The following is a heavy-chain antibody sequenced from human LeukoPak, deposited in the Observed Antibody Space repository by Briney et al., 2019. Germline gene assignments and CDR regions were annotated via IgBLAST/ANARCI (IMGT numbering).Heavy chain of an antibody. CDR1: GGSIRNYY. CDR2: IYYSGST. CDR3: ARVYYSSSYDYWYFDL. J-gene: IGHJ2*01. V-gene: IGHV4-59*01. Sequence: YPSETLSLTCTVSGGSIRNYYWSWIRQPPGKGLEWIGYIYYSGSTNYNPSLKSRVTISVDTSKNQFSLKLSSVTAADTAVYYCARVYYSSSYDYWYFDLWGRGTLVTVSS. D-gene: IGHD6-13*01.